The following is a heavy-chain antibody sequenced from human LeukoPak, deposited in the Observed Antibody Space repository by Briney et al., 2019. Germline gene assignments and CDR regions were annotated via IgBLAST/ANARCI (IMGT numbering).Heavy chain of an antibody. CDR2: IYSSGTT. D-gene: IGHD2-2*01. J-gene: IGHJ4*02. Sequence: SETLSLTCTVSGGSISSYYWSWIRQPAGKGLEWIGRIYSSGTTNYNPPFKSRVTMSVDTSKNQFSLKLSSVTAADTAVYYCARSGYCSSTSCYSDYWGQGTLVTVSS. V-gene: IGHV4-4*07. CDR1: GGSISSYY. CDR3: ARSGYCSSTSCYSDY.